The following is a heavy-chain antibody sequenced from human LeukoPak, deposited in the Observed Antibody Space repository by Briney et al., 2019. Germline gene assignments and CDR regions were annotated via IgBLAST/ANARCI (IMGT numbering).Heavy chain of an antibody. D-gene: IGHD6-19*01. J-gene: IGHJ4*02. Sequence: PGGSLRLSCAASGFTFSNYAMNWVRQAPGKGLEWVSLISGNGGNTYHGDSVKGRFTVSIDNSKNTLYLQMNSLRADDTAVYYCSRLPVAVASPRVYFDYWGQGTLVTVSS. V-gene: IGHV3-23*01. CDR3: SRLPVAVASPRVYFDY. CDR1: GFTFSNYA. CDR2: ISGNGGNT.